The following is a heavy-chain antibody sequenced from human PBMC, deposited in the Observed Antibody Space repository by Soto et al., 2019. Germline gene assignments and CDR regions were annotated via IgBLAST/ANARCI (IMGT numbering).Heavy chain of an antibody. CDR3: AKGGYSSIRGDYFDY. J-gene: IGHJ4*02. CDR1: GFTFDDYA. CDR2: ISWNSGSI. Sequence: EVQLVESGGGLVQPGRSLRLSCAASGFTFDDYAMYWVRQAPGKGLEWVSGISWNSGSIGYADSVKGRFTISRDNAKNSLYLQMNSLRAEDTALYYCAKGGYSSIRGDYFDYWGQGTLVTVSS. V-gene: IGHV3-9*01. D-gene: IGHD6-13*01.